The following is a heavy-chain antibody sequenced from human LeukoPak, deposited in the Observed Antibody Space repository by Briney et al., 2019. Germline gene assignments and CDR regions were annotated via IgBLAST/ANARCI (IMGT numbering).Heavy chain of an antibody. D-gene: IGHD4-23*01. CDR3: ARDPTAVANLPQYYLDY. V-gene: IGHV3-30*04. J-gene: IGHJ4*02. CDR2: ISYDRSLK. Sequence: GGSLRLSCAASGFTFSSYAMHRVRQAPGKGLEWVAVISYDRSLKYYADSVRGRFTISSDNSKNTLYLQMNSLRVEDTAVYYRARDPTAVANLPQYYLDYWGQGILVTVSS. CDR1: GFTFSSYA.